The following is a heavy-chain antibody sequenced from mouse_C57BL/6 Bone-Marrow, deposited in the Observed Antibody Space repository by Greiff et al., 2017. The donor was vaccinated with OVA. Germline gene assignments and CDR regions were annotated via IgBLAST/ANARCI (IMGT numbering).Heavy chain of an antibody. CDR2: ISSGSSTI. V-gene: IGHV5-17*01. CDR3: ARHVLLGYAMDY. D-gene: IGHD1-1*01. J-gene: IGHJ4*01. Sequence: DVHLVESGGGLVKPGGSLKLSCAASGFTFSDYGMHWVRQAPEKGLEWVAYISSGSSTIYYADTVKGRFTISRDNAKNTLFLQMTSLRSEDTAMYYCARHVLLGYAMDYWGKGTSVTVAS. CDR1: GFTFSDYG.